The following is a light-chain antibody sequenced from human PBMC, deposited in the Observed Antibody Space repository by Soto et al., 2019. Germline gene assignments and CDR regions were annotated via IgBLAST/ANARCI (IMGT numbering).Light chain of an antibody. CDR3: SQYVSSPRT. CDR1: QSVSSSY. V-gene: IGKV3-20*01. Sequence: DIVLTQSPGTLSLSPGESATLSCRASQSVSSSYLAWYQQKPGQAPRLLIYGASSRATGIPDRCSGSGSGTDFPLTISGLEPVVFAVDYCSQYVSSPRTFGQGTRVEIE. CDR2: GAS. J-gene: IGKJ1*01.